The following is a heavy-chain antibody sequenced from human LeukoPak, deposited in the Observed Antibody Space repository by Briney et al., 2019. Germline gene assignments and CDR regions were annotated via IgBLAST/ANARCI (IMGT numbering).Heavy chain of an antibody. CDR1: GGSISSYY. J-gene: IGHJ2*01. CDR3: ARDGTSGYFPWYFDL. V-gene: IGHV4-59*01. CDR2: IYYSGST. D-gene: IGHD3-22*01. Sequence: PSETLSLTCTVSGGSISSYYWSWIRQPPGKGLEWIGYIYYSGSTNYSPSLQSRVTISVDTSRNQFSLKLTSVTAADTAVYYCARDGTSGYFPWYFDLWGRGTLVTVSS.